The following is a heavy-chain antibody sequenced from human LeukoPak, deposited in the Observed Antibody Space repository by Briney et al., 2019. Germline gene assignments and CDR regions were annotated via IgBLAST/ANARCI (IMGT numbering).Heavy chain of an antibody. D-gene: IGHD2-2*01. CDR2: ISAYNGNT. Sequence: GSSVKVSCKASGYTFTSYGISWVRQAPGQGREWMGWISAYNGNTNYAQKLQGRVTMTTDTSTSTAYMELRSLRSDDTAVYYCARDRVCSSTSCYDGGREVNDYWGQGTLVTVSS. CDR3: ARDRVCSSTSCYDGGREVNDY. J-gene: IGHJ4*02. CDR1: GYTFTSYG. V-gene: IGHV1-18*01.